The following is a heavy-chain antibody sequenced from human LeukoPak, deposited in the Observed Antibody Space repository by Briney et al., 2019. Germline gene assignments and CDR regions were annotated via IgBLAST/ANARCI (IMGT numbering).Heavy chain of an antibody. J-gene: IGHJ4*02. Sequence: ASVKVSCEASGYSFTGYYMHWVRQAPGQGLEWMGWINPNSGGTNYAQKFQGRVTMTRDTSIRTAYMELSSLRSDDTAMYYCASGASAFDYWGQGTLVTVSS. V-gene: IGHV1-2*02. CDR3: ASGASAFDY. CDR1: GYSFTGYY. D-gene: IGHD3-16*01. CDR2: INPNSGGT.